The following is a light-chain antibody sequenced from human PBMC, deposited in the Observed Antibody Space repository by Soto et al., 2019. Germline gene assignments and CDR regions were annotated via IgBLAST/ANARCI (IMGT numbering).Light chain of an antibody. V-gene: IGLV2-8*01. J-gene: IGLJ2*01. Sequence: QSALTQPPSASGSPGQSVTISCTGTSSDVGGYDFVSWYQQHPGKAPKLVIYDVTRRPSGVPDRFSGSKSGNTASLTVSGLQAEDEAVYCCSSYAGSTIFGGGTKLTVL. CDR3: SSYAGSTI. CDR2: DVT. CDR1: SSDVGGYDF.